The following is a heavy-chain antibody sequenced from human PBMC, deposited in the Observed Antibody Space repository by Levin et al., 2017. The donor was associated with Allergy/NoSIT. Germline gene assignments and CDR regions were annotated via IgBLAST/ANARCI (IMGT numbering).Heavy chain of an antibody. J-gene: IGHJ2*01. Sequence: SETLSLTCTVSGGSISSSSYYWGWIRQPPGKGLEWIGSIYYSGSTYYNPSLKSRVTISVDTSKNQFSLKLSSVTAADTAVYYCASQYCGGDCLPFDLWGRGTLVTVSS. D-gene: IGHD2-21*02. CDR1: GGSISSSSYY. V-gene: IGHV4-39*07. CDR2: IYYSGST. CDR3: ASQYCGGDCLPFDL.